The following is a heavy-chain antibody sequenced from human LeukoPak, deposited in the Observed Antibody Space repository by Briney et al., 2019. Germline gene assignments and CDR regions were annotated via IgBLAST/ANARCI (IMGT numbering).Heavy chain of an antibody. CDR3: ARDPQTSGWFDP. J-gene: IGHJ5*02. CDR1: GFTFSSYS. V-gene: IGHV3-48*04. CDR2: ISVSSSTI. Sequence: GGSLRLSCAASGFTFSSYSMNWVRQTPGKGLEWVSYISVSSSTIYYADSVKGRFTISRDNAKNSQYLQMNSLRAEDTAVYYCARDPQTSGWFDPWGQGTLVTVSS.